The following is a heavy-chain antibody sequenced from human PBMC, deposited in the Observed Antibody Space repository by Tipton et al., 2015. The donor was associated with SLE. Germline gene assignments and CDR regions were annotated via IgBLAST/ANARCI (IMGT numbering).Heavy chain of an antibody. V-gene: IGHV4-61*02. CDR1: GGSINSGSYY. CDR3: ARGLGFDWFNY. J-gene: IGHJ4*02. CDR2: MYTSGST. Sequence: TLSLTCTVSGGSINSGSYYWSWIRQPAGKGLEWIGRMYTSGSTNYNPSLKSRVTMSVDTSKNQFSLKLSSVTAADTAVYYCARGLGFDWFNYWGQGTLVTVSS. D-gene: IGHD3-9*01.